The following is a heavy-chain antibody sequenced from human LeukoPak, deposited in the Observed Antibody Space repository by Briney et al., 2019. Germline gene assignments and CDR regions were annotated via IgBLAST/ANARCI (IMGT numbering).Heavy chain of an antibody. D-gene: IGHD3-9*01. V-gene: IGHV3-23*01. CDR1: GFTFSSYA. CDR2: ISGSGGST. Sequence: GGSLRLSCAASGFTFSSYAMSWVRQAPGKGLEWVSAISGSGGSTYYADSVKGRFTISRDNSKNTLYLQMNSLRAEDTAVYYCAKDSVPTLRYFGSGPFDYWGQGTLVTVSS. CDR3: AKDSVPTLRYFGSGPFDY. J-gene: IGHJ4*02.